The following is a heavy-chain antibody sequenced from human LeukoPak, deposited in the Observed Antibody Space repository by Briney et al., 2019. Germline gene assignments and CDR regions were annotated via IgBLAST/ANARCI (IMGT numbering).Heavy chain of an antibody. J-gene: IGHJ4*02. CDR3: ARIKYGSGTYYFDY. CDR2: ISYDGSNK. Sequence: QPGGSLRLSCAASGFTFSSYAMHWVRQAPGKGLEWVAVISYDGSNKYYADSVKGRFTISRDNSKNTLYLQMNSLRAEDTAVYYCARIKYGSGTYYFDYWGQGTLVTVSS. D-gene: IGHD3-10*01. CDR1: GFTFSSYA. V-gene: IGHV3-30*14.